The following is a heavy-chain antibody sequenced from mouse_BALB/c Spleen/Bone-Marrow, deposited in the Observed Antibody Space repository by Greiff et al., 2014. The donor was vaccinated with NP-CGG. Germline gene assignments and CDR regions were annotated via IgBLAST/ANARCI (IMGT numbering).Heavy chain of an antibody. D-gene: IGHD2-4*01. J-gene: IGHJ2*01. CDR3: ARHDYDEENFDY. V-gene: IGHV5-6*01. CDR1: GFTFSSYG. CDR2: ISSGGSYT. Sequence: EVQLVESGGDLVKPGGSLKLSCAASGFTFSSYGMSWVRQTPDKRLEWVATISSGGSYTYYPDSVKGRFTISRVNAKNTLYLQMSSLKSEDTAMYYCARHDYDEENFDYWGQGTTLTVSS.